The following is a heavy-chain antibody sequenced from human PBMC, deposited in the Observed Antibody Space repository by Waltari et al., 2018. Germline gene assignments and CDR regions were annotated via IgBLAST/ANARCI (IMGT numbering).Heavy chain of an antibody. CDR1: GGSISSSNW. CDR3: ARDKVWFGGSPHGMDV. D-gene: IGHD3-10*01. Sequence: QVQLQESGPGLVKPSGTLSLTCAVSGGSISSSNWWSWVRQPPGKGLEWSGEIYHSGSTNYNPSLKSRVTISVDKSKNQCSLKLSSVTAADTAVYYCARDKVWFGGSPHGMDVWGQGTTVTVSS. CDR2: IYHSGST. V-gene: IGHV4-4*02. J-gene: IGHJ6*02.